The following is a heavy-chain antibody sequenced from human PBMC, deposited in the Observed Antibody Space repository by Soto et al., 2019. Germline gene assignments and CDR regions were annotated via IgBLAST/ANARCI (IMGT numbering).Heavy chain of an antibody. CDR1: GGSISSYY. Sequence: SETLSLTCTVSGGSISSYYWSWIQQPPGKGLEWIGYIYYSGSTNYNPSLKSRVTISVDTSKNQFSLKLSSVTAADTAVYYCARVRAAAGWWFDPWGQGTLVTVSS. J-gene: IGHJ5*02. CDR2: IYYSGST. V-gene: IGHV4-59*01. D-gene: IGHD6-13*01. CDR3: ARVRAAAGWWFDP.